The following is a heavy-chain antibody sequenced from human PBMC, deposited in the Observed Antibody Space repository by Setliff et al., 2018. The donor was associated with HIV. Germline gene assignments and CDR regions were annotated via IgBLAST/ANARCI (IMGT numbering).Heavy chain of an antibody. CDR3: ARAAAGNTGPFDL. V-gene: IGHV4-39*07. CDR2: LSYSGQT. J-gene: IGHJ4*02. CDR1: GGSITTKNYY. D-gene: IGHD4-17*01. Sequence: KASETLSLTCTVSGGSITTKNYYWGWIRQPPGKGLEWIGSLSYSGQTFYNPSLKSRVTISIDTSKNQFSLKLTSVTASDTAVYYCARAAAGNTGPFDLWGQGSPVTVSS.